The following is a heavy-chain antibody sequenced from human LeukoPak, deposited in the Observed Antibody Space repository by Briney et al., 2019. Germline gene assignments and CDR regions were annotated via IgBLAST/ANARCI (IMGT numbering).Heavy chain of an antibody. V-gene: IGHV3-30*18. Sequence: GGSLRLSCAASGFTFSSYGMHWVRQAPGKGLEWVAVISDDGSTKYYADSVKGRFTISRDNSKNTLYLQMNSLRVEDTAVYYCAKEGTMSQWAFDVWGRGTLLTVSS. CDR1: GFTFSSYG. J-gene: IGHJ3*01. D-gene: IGHD3-10*02. CDR3: AKEGTMSQWAFDV. CDR2: ISDDGSTK.